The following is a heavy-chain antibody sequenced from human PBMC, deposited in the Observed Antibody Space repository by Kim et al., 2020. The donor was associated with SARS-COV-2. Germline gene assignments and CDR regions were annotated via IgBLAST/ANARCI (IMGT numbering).Heavy chain of an antibody. CDR3: ARAITMVRGARGWFDP. CDR1: GFTFSSYG. D-gene: IGHD3-10*01. Sequence: GGSLRLSCAASGFTFSSYGMHWVRQAPGKGLEWVAVIWYDGSNKYYADSVKGRFTISRDNSKNTLYLQMNSLRAEDTAVYYCARAITMVRGARGWFDPWGQGTLVTVSS. CDR2: IWYDGSNK. V-gene: IGHV3-33*08. J-gene: IGHJ5*02.